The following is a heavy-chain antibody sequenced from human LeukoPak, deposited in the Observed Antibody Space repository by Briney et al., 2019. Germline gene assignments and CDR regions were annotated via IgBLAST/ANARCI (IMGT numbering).Heavy chain of an antibody. Sequence: GGSLRLSCAASGFTVSSNYMSWVRQAPGKGLEWVSVIDSGGSTYYADSVRDRFTISRDNSKNTVYLQMNSLRVEDTAMYYCGGGHLTMVRGVMDSWGQGTLVTVSS. J-gene: IGHJ5*01. CDR2: IDSGGST. V-gene: IGHV3-53*01. CDR1: GFTVSSNY. D-gene: IGHD3-10*01. CDR3: GGGHLTMVRGVMDS.